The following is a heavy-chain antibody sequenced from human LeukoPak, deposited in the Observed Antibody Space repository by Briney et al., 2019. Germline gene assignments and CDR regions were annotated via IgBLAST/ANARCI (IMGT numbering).Heavy chain of an antibody. CDR2: IYTSGST. CDR1: GGSISSGSYY. Sequence: SETLSLTCAVSGGSISSGSYYWNWIRQPAGKELEWIGRIYTSGSTNYTPSLKSRVTISIDTSKNQFSLKLSSVTAADTAVYYCARDSGLNPKRSEYFQHWGQGILVTVSS. J-gene: IGHJ1*01. D-gene: IGHD3-16*01. CDR3: ARDSGLNPKRSEYFQH. V-gene: IGHV4-61*02.